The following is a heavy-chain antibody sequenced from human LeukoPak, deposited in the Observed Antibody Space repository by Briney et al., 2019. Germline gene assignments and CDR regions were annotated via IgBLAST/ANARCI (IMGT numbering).Heavy chain of an antibody. CDR3: ARVDPGSYLMFYYVDF. V-gene: IGHV3-21*01. CDR1: GFTFSNHN. CDR2: ISTSSSYI. J-gene: IGHJ4*02. Sequence: AGGSLRLSCAASGFTFSNHNMNWVRQAPGKGLEWVSSISTSSSYIYYADSVKGRFTISRDNAKNSLYLQMNSLRAEDTAVYYCARVDPGSYLMFYYVDFWGQGTLVTVSS. D-gene: IGHD3-10*01.